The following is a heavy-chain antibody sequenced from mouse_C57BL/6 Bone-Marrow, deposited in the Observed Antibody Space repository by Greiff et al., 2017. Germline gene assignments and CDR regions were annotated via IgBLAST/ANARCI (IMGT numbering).Heavy chain of an antibody. D-gene: IGHD1-1*01. CDR2: SRNKANDYTT. V-gene: IGHV7-1*01. Sequence: EVKLVESGGGLVQSGRSLRLSCATSGFTFSDFYMEWVRQAPGKGLEWIAASRNKANDYTTEYSASVKGRFIVSRDTSQSILYLQMNALRAEDTAIYYCARDAEYYYGSPWYFDVWGTGTTVTVSS. CDR3: ARDAEYYYGSPWYFDV. J-gene: IGHJ1*03. CDR1: GFTFSDFY.